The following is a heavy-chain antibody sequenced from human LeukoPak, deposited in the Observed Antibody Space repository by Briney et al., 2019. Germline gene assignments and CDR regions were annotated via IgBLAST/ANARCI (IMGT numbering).Heavy chain of an antibody. D-gene: IGHD5-18*01. Sequence: GGSLRLSCVASGFTFSSYAMTWVRQAPGKGLEWVSGISGSGGTTYYADSVRGRFTISRDNSKNTLYLQMNSLRAEDAAVYYCAREVVDTAIDYWGQGTLVTVSS. CDR1: GFTFSSYA. V-gene: IGHV3-23*01. CDR2: ISGSGGTT. CDR3: AREVVDTAIDY. J-gene: IGHJ4*02.